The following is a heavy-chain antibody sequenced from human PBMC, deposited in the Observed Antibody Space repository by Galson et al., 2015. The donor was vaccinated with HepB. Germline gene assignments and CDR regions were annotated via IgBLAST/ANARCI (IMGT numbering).Heavy chain of an antibody. D-gene: IGHD1-26*01. Sequence: SLRLSCAASGFTFSSYSMNWVRQAPGKGLEWVSSISSSSSYIYYADSVKGRFTISRDNAKNSLYLQMNSLRAEDTAVYYCARVGATTFDAFDIWGQGTMVTVSS. CDR2: ISSSSSYI. J-gene: IGHJ3*02. V-gene: IGHV3-21*01. CDR3: ARVGATTFDAFDI. CDR1: GFTFSSYS.